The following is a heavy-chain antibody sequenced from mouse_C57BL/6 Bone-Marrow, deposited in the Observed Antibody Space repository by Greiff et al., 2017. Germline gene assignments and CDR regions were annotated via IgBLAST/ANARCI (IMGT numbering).Heavy chain of an antibody. V-gene: IGHV1-59*01. CDR2: IDPSDSYT. CDR1: GYTFTSYW. Sequence: QVQLQQPGAELVRPGTSVKLSCKASGYTFTSYWMHWVKQRPGQGLEWIGVIDPSDSYTNYTQKFKGKATLTVDTSSSTAYMQLSSLTSEDSAVYYCARSTPLYYEYDEDAMDYWGQGTSVTVSS. CDR3: ARSTPLYYEYDEDAMDY. J-gene: IGHJ4*01. D-gene: IGHD2-4*01.